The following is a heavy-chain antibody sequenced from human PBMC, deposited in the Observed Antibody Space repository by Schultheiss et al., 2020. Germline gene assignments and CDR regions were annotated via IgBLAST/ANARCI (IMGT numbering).Heavy chain of an antibody. CDR3: AKSGPGDHHLDY. D-gene: IGHD2-21*02. J-gene: IGHJ4*01. V-gene: IGHV3-64*02. CDR2: ISTHGGTT. Sequence: GSLRLSCAASGFSFISHTMHWVRQAPGKGLEYVSAISTHGGTTYYADSVKGRFTISRDNSKNTLFLQMNSLRVEDTAVYYCAKSGPGDHHLDYWGHGTLVTVSS. CDR1: GFSFISHT.